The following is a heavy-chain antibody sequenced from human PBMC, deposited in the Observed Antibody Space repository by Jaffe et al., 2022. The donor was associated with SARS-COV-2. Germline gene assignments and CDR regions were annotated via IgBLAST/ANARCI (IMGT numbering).Heavy chain of an antibody. D-gene: IGHD3-10*01. Sequence: QVQLVQSGAEVKKPGSSVKVSCKASGGTFSSYAISWVRQAPGQGLEWMGGIIPIFGTANYAQKFQGRVTITADESTSTAYMELSSLRSEDTAVYYCASGRRSGKMATTSDYYYGMDVWGQGTTVTVSS. CDR1: GGTFSSYA. CDR3: ASGRRSGKMATTSDYYYGMDV. J-gene: IGHJ6*02. CDR2: IIPIFGTA. V-gene: IGHV1-69*01.